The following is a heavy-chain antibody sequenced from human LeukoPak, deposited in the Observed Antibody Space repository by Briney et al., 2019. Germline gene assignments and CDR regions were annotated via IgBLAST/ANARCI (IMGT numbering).Heavy chain of an antibody. CDR2: IKQDGSEK. Sequence: GGSLRLSCAASGFTFSSYGMHWVRQAPGKGLEWVANIKQDGSEKYYVDSVKGRFTISRDNAKNSLYLQMNSLRAEDTAVYYCAYSGSYRRVFDYWGQGTLVTVSS. J-gene: IGHJ4*02. CDR1: GFTFSSYG. CDR3: AYSGSYRRVFDY. D-gene: IGHD1-26*01. V-gene: IGHV3-7*01.